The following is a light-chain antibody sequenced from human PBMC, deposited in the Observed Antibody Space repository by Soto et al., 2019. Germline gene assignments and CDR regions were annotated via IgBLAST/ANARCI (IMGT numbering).Light chain of an antibody. V-gene: IGKV1-39*01. Sequence: DIQMTQSPSSLSASVGDRVTITCRASQNIYKYLSWYHHRPGKAPRLLIYDISTLQSGVSPRFSGSGSGTDFTLTISSLRPADFGTYFCQQSQSRVTFSPGTKLEIK. CDR3: QQSQSRVT. CDR2: DIS. CDR1: QNIYKY. J-gene: IGKJ2*01.